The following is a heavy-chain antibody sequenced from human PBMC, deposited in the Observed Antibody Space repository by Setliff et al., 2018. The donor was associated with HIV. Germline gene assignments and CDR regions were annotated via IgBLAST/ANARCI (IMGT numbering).Heavy chain of an antibody. CDR1: GSTVAEFS. D-gene: IGHD3-10*01. J-gene: IGHJ6*02. Sequence: VKVSCKVYGSTVAEFSMHWVRQAPGKGLEWVAGFDPEDGVTFYAQNFQGRVTMTEDTSTDTAYMELSSLRSEDTAVYYCATDPGSLIWFGGSKVNVWGQGTTVTVSS. V-gene: IGHV1-24*01. CDR2: FDPEDGVT. CDR3: ATDPGSLIWFGGSKVNV.